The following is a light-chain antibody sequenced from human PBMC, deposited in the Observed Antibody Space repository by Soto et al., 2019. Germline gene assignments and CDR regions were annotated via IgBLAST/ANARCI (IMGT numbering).Light chain of an antibody. CDR3: QQYNSYSGT. CDR1: QSIGNW. J-gene: IGKJ1*01. CDR2: KAS. Sequence: DLQMTQSPSTLSASVGDRVTITCRASQSIGNWLAWYQQKPGKAPKLLIYKASSLQSGVPSRFSGSGSGTEFTLTINSLQPDDFASYYCQQYNSYSGTFSQGTKVEIK. V-gene: IGKV1-5*03.